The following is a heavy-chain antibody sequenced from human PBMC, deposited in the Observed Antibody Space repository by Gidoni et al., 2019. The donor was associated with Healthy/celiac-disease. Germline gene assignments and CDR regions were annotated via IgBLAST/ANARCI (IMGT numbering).Heavy chain of an antibody. J-gene: IGHJ4*02. D-gene: IGHD3-10*01. CDR1: GFTFSSYA. Sequence: EVQLLESGGGLVQPGGSLRLSCAASGFTFSSYAMSWVRQAPGKGLEWVSAISGSGGSTYYADSVKGRFTISRDNSKNTLYLQMNSLRAEDTAVYYCAKDRRGSDGSGSYYSGWGQGTLVTVSS. CDR3: AKDRRGSDGSGSYYSG. CDR2: ISGSGGST. V-gene: IGHV3-23*01.